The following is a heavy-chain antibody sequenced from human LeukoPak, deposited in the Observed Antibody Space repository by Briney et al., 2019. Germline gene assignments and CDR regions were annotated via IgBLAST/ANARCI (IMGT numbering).Heavy chain of an antibody. CDR3: AKDASPTVTTAYWYFDL. V-gene: IGHV3-23*01. D-gene: IGHD4-17*01. J-gene: IGHJ2*01. Sequence: GGSLRLSCAVSGFTFSSYAMNWVRQAPGKGLEWVSGISGSGAGTYYADSVKGRFTISRDNSKNTLYLQMNSLRAEDTAVYYCAKDASPTVTTAYWYFDLWGRGTLVTVSS. CDR1: GFTFSSYA. CDR2: ISGSGAGT.